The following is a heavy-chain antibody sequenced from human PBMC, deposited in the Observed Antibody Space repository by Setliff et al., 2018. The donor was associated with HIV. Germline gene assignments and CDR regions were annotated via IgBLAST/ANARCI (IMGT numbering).Heavy chain of an antibody. J-gene: IGHJ4*01. CDR1: GFTVSANY. CDR2: IYMAGNT. D-gene: IGHD3-10*01. Sequence: PGGSLRLSCAVSGFTVSANYMHWVRQAPGKGLEWLLIIYMAGNTYYADSVRGRFTISRDNSNNTLYLQMDSLRPDDTAVYYCARVLPYNSALEYWGNGTLVTVSS. CDR3: ARVLPYNSALEY. V-gene: IGHV3-66*02.